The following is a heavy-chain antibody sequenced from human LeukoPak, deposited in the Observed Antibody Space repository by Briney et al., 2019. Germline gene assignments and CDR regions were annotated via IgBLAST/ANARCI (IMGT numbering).Heavy chain of an antibody. D-gene: IGHD6-6*01. CDR3: VRESIAARLPHPGNYYMDV. Sequence: SVKVSCKASGGTFSSYAISWVRQAPGQGLEWMGGIIPIFGTANYAQKFQGRVTITTDESTSTAYMELSSLRSEDTAVYYCVRESIAARLPHPGNYYMDVWGKGTTVTVSS. J-gene: IGHJ6*03. V-gene: IGHV1-69*05. CDR1: GGTFSSYA. CDR2: IIPIFGTA.